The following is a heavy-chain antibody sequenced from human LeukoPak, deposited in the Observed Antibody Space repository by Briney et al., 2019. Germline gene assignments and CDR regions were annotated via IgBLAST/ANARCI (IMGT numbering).Heavy chain of an antibody. CDR2: FNPNDGDT. CDR3: ARANFLYCSSTTCLFDY. V-gene: IGHV1-2*02. Sequence: GASVKASCKASGYTFTDYYMHWVRQAPGQGFEWMGWFNPNDGDTNYAQKFQGRVTMTRDTSISTAHMEVSRLRSDDTAVYYCARANFLYCSSTTCLFDYWGQGTLVTVSS. J-gene: IGHJ4*02. CDR1: GYTFTDYY. D-gene: IGHD2-2*01.